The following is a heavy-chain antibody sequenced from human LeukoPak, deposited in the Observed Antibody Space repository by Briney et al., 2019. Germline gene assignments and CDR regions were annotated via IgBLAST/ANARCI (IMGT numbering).Heavy chain of an antibody. CDR2: IIPIFGTA. D-gene: IGHD1-26*01. CDR1: GGTFSSYA. CDR3: ARDLEGDPTARPYYMDV. V-gene: IGHV1-69*13. J-gene: IGHJ6*03. Sequence: ASVKVSCKASGGTFSSYAISWVRQAPGQGLEWMGGIIPIFGTANYAQKFQGRVTITADESTSTAYMELSSLRSEDTAVYYCARDLEGDPTARPYYMDVWGKGTTVTVSS.